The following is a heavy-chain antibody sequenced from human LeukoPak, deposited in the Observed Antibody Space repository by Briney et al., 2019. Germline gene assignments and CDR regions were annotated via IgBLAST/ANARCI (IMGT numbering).Heavy chain of an antibody. CDR1: GFTFITYW. V-gene: IGHV3-7*03. CDR3: ATASRDISGYRNYLGN. CDR2: IKQDGSLK. J-gene: IGHJ4*02. D-gene: IGHD3-22*01. Sequence: SGGSLRLSCAASGFTFITYWISWVRQAPGRGLEWVANIKQDGSLKYYVDSAKGRFTISRDNAKNSVNLEMNSLRADDTAVYYCATASRDISGYRNYLGNWGQGTLVTVSS.